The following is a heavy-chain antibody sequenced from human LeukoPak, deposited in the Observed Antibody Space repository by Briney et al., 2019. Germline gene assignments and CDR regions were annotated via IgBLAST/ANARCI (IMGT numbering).Heavy chain of an antibody. Sequence: GGSLRLSCAASGFTFSSYGMHWVRQAPGKGLEWVAFIRYDGSNKYYADSVKGRFTISRDNSKNTLYLQMNSLRAEDTAVYYCAKDRGRLGELPSYWGQGTLVTVSS. D-gene: IGHD3-16*02. V-gene: IGHV3-30*02. CDR1: GFTFSSYG. CDR2: IRYDGSNK. CDR3: AKDRGRLGELPSY. J-gene: IGHJ4*02.